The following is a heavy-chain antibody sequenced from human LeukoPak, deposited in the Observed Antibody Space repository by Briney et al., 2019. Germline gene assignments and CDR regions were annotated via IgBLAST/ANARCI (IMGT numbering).Heavy chain of an antibody. J-gene: IGHJ1*01. D-gene: IGHD6-13*01. Sequence: GGSLRLSCAASGFTFSSHGMQWVRQAPGKGLEWVAVISYDGSTKYYADSVKGRFTIPRDNSKSTLYLQMNSLRAEDTAVYYCAKESGSRSYGAYFPHWGQGTLVTVSS. V-gene: IGHV3-30*18. CDR2: ISYDGSTK. CDR3: AKESGSRSYGAYFPH. CDR1: GFTFSSHG.